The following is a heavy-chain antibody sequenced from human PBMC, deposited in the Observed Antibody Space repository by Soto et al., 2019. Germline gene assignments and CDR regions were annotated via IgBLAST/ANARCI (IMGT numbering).Heavy chain of an antibody. CDR1: GASLFGDY. CDR2: INSDGNT. J-gene: IGHJ5*02. Sequence: PETLSLTCNVDGASLFGDYCTWIRQPAGGGLEWIGRINSDGNTNYSPSLKSRVTMSVDPSRKHFSLNLTSVTAADTASYFCARARRLENWFDPWGPG. D-gene: IGHD5-12*01. V-gene: IGHV4-4*07. CDR3: ARARRLENWFDP.